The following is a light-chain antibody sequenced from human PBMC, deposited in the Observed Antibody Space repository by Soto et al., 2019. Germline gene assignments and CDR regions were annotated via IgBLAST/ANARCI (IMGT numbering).Light chain of an antibody. Sequence: QSALTQPAAVSGSPGESITISCTGTTSDIGTYNYVSWFQQYSGKAPKLLIYDVNNRPSGVSNRFSGSKSGNSASLTISGLQAEDEADYYCNSMTISSTSRYVFGTGTKVTVL. V-gene: IGLV2-14*03. J-gene: IGLJ1*01. CDR2: DVN. CDR3: NSMTISSTSRYV. CDR1: TSDIGTYNY.